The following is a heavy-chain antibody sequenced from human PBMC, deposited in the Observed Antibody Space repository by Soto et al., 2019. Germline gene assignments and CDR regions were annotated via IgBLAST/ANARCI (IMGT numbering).Heavy chain of an antibody. Sequence: QVQLVESGGGVVQPGRSLRLSCAASGFTFSNYDMHWVRQAPGKGLEWVAGISYDGSNRYYADSVKGRFTISRVISKNTLYLQMNSLRLEDTAVYYCAIIPPTTVDYWGQGTLVTVFS. V-gene: IGHV3-30*03. CDR2: ISYDGSNR. D-gene: IGHD4-17*01. CDR1: GFTFSNYD. J-gene: IGHJ4*02. CDR3: AIIPPTTVDY.